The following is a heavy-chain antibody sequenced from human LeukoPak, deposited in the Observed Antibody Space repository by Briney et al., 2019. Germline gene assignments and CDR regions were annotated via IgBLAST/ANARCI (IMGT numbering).Heavy chain of an antibody. CDR2: IKPSDGFT. D-gene: IGHD2-2*01. CDR1: GYTFTSYY. J-gene: IGHJ4*02. V-gene: IGHV1-46*01. CDR3: ASECSSTSCYVFSSGFDY. Sequence: GASVKVSCKASGYTFTSYYVHWVRQAPGQGLEWMGVIKPSDGFTSYAQKFQGRLTVTRDMSTSTVYMELNSLRSEDTAVYYCASECSSTSCYVFSSGFDYWGQGTLVTVSS.